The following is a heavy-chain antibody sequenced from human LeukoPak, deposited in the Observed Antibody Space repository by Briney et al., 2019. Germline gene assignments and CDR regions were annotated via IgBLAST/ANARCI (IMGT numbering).Heavy chain of an antibody. CDR1: GGSISSSNYY. J-gene: IGHJ4*02. CDR3: VRLAGGTTYDH. V-gene: IGHV4-61*05. D-gene: IGHD1-7*01. Sequence: PSETLSLTCTVSGGSISSSNYYWSWIRQPPGKGLEWIGDISYSGSSNYNPSLKSRVTISVHTSKNQFSLKLNSVTAADTAVYYCVRLAGGTTYDHWGQGTLVTVSS. CDR2: ISYSGSS.